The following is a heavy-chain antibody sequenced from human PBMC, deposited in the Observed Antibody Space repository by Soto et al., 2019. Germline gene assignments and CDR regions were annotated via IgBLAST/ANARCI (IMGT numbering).Heavy chain of an antibody. Sequence: QVQLVQSGAEVKKPGSSVKVSCRASGGAFSNYAISWVRQAPGQGLEWMGGIVPAFGTPNYAQNLQGRITIRADDSTTTVYMDLSSLRSEDKAVYYCARGATIFGVAAYSYYEMEVWGQGTTVTVSS. CDR1: GGAFSNYA. CDR3: ARGATIFGVAAYSYYEMEV. CDR2: IVPAFGTP. V-gene: IGHV1-69*01. J-gene: IGHJ6*02. D-gene: IGHD3-3*01.